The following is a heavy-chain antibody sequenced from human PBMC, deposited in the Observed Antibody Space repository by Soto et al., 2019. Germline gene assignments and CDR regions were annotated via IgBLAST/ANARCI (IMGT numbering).Heavy chain of an antibody. D-gene: IGHD3-22*01. CDR2: INPSGGST. J-gene: IGHJ4*02. Sequence: GASVKVSCKASGYTFTSYYMHWVRQAPGQGLEWMGIINPSGGSTSYAQKFQGRVTMTRDTSTSTVYMELSSLRSEDTAVYYCARVQYYYDSSGYLGYWGQGTLVTVSS. V-gene: IGHV1-46*01. CDR3: ARVQYYYDSSGYLGY. CDR1: GYTFTSYY.